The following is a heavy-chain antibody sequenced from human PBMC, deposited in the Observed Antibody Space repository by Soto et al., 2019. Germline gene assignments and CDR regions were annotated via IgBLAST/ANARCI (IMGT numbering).Heavy chain of an antibody. CDR2: INAGNGNT. CDR1: GYTFTSYA. D-gene: IGHD3-3*01. Sequence: ASVKVSCKASGYTFTSYAMHWVRQAPGQRLEWMGWINAGNGNTKYSQKFQGRVTITRDTSASTAYMELSSLRSEDTAVYYCARDRSTIFGVVTPRRDYFDSWGQGTLVTVSS. V-gene: IGHV1-3*01. CDR3: ARDRSTIFGVVTPRRDYFDS. J-gene: IGHJ4*02.